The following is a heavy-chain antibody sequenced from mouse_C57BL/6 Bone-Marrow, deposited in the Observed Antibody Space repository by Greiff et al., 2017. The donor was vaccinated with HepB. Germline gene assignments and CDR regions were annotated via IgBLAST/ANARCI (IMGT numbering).Heavy chain of an antibody. CDR3: ARSSYDFFAY. V-gene: IGHV3-6*01. D-gene: IGHD2-4*01. CDR2: ISYDGSN. Sequence: EVKLQESGPGLVKPSQSLSLTCSVTGYSITSGYYWNWIRQFPGNKLEWMGYISYDGSNNYNPSLKNRISITRDTSKNQFFLKLNSVTTEDTATYYCARSSYDFFAYWGQGTLVTVSA. CDR1: GYSITSGYY. J-gene: IGHJ3*01.